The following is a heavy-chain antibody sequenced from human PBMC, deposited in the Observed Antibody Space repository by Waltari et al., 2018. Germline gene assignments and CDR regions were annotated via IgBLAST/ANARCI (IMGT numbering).Heavy chain of an antibody. Sequence: QVQLVESGGGVVRPGGVRRLPCEGSGFTFRSLGMHWVRPDPGTGLEWGAFIGYGGTKKYYTDSVKGRFTISRDNSKNTLYLQMNSLRAEDTAVYYCAKDFPNWAFDYWGQGTLVTVSS. V-gene: IGHV3-30*02. D-gene: IGHD7-27*01. CDR1: GFTFRSLG. CDR3: AKDFPNWAFDY. CDR2: IGYGGTKK. J-gene: IGHJ4*02.